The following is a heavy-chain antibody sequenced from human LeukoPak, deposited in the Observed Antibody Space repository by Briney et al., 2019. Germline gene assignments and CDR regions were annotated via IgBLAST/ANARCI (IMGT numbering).Heavy chain of an antibody. CDR2: ITSNGDST. D-gene: IGHD2-2*01. CDR3: VRLGYCSSNKCYFDN. Sequence: AGGSLRLSCSASGFTFSSYVMHWVRQAPGKGLEHVSAITSNGDSTFYADSVKGRFAISRDNSKNTLYLQMSSLRAEDTAVYYCVRLGYCSSNKCYFDNWGQGTLVTVSS. V-gene: IGHV3-64D*08. CDR1: GFTFSSYV. J-gene: IGHJ4*02.